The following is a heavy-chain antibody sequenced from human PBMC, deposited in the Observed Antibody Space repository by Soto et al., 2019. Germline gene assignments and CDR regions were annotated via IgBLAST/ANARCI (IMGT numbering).Heavy chain of an antibody. J-gene: IGHJ4*02. V-gene: IGHV4-61*01. D-gene: IGHD2-15*01. CDR3: ARAETPLHFDY. CDR2: VENSGSA. CDR1: GGSVDRKNYY. Sequence: SETLSLTCAVSGGSVDRKNYYWSWIRQPPGKGLEWTGYVENSGSANYNPSLKSRVTISVDTSKNQFSLKVISVTAADTAVYYCARAETPLHFDYWGQGTVVTVSS.